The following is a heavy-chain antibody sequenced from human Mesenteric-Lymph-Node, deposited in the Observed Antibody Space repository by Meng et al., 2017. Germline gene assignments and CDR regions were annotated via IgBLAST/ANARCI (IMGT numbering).Heavy chain of an antibody. D-gene: IGHD3-16*02. CDR2: IKSKRSGGST. CDR1: GFTFSSYE. J-gene: IGHJ4*02. Sequence: GESLKISCAASGFTFSSYEMNWVRQAPGKGLEWVGLIKSKRSGGSTDFAAPVKDRFTISRDDSKNTVYLQMNSLKTEDTAVYYCSWTTTFGGVIGKWGQGALVTVSS. CDR3: SWTTTFGGVIGK. V-gene: IGHV3-15*01.